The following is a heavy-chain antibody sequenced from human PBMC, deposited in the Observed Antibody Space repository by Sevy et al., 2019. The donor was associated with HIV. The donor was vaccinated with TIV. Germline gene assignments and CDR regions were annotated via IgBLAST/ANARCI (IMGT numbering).Heavy chain of an antibody. Sequence: GGSLRLSCAASVFTFSDYYMSWIRQAPGKGLEWISYISSSGSAIYYADSMKGRFTISRDNAKNSLYLQMNSLRAEDTAVYYCARVGIGVAGGGFGAFDIWGQGTMVTVSS. CDR2: ISSSGSAI. CDR3: ARVGIGVAGGGFGAFDI. J-gene: IGHJ3*02. V-gene: IGHV3-11*01. D-gene: IGHD6-13*01. CDR1: VFTFSDYY.